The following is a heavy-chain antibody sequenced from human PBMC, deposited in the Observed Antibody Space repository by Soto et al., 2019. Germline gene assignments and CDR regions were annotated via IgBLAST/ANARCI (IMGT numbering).Heavy chain of an antibody. V-gene: IGHV1-69*01. J-gene: IGHJ3*01. D-gene: IGHD4-17*01. CDR2: IIPIFGTA. CDR3: ARGGTKVIDAFDV. Sequence: QVQLVQSGAEVKKPGSSVKVSCKASGVTFSSYAISWVRQAPGQGLEWMGGIIPIFGTANYPQKFQGRVTITADESTSTDYMELSSLSSEDTAVYYGARGGTKVIDAFDVCGQGTMVTVSS. CDR1: GVTFSSYA.